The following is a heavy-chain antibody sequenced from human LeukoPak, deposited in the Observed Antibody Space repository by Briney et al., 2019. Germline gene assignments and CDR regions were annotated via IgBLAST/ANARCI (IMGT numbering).Heavy chain of an antibody. D-gene: IGHD3-22*01. CDR1: GGSISSSNW. CDR3: ARAIDYYDSSGPRGAFDI. V-gene: IGHV4-4*02. CDR2: IYHSGST. Sequence: PSETLSLTCAVSGGSISSSNWWSWVRQPPGKGLEWIGEIYHSGSTNYNPSLKSRVTISVDTSKNQFSLKLSSVTAADTAVYYCARAIDYYDSSGPRGAFDIWGQGAMVTVSS. J-gene: IGHJ3*02.